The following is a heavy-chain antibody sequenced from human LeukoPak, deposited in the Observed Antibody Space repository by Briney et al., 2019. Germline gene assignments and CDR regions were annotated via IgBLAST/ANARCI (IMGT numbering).Heavy chain of an antibody. CDR3: ARDVVVRGVMGNWFDP. D-gene: IGHD3-10*01. CDR2: ISSSSSYI. J-gene: IGHJ5*02. V-gene: IGHV3-21*01. Sequence: GGSLRLSCAASGFTFSDYAMSWVRQAPGKGLEWVSSISSSSSYIYYADSVKGRFTISRDNAKNSLYLQMNSLRAEDTAVYYCARDVVVRGVMGNWFDPWGQGTLVTVSS. CDR1: GFTFSDYA.